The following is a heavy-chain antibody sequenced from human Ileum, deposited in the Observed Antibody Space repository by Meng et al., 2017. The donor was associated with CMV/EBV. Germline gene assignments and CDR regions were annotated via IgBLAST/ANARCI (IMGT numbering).Heavy chain of an antibody. Sequence: SGFTFSNFGMPWVRQAAGKGPEWVAVIWYDGSNKYYADSVKGRFTISRDNSKNTVYLQMNSLRAEDTAIYYCAKDFYDILTGYYFDYWGQGTLVTVSS. CDR1: GFTFSNFG. CDR3: AKDFYDILTGYYFDY. V-gene: IGHV3-33*06. J-gene: IGHJ4*02. CDR2: IWYDGSNK. D-gene: IGHD3-9*01.